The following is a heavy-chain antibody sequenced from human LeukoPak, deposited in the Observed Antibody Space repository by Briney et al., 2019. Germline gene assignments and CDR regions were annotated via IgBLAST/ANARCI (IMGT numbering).Heavy chain of an antibody. J-gene: IGHJ3*02. V-gene: IGHV1-69*13. Sequence: ASVKVSCKASGYTFTSYYMHWVRQAPGQGLEWMGGIIPIFGTANYAQKFQGRVTITADESTSTAYMELSSLRSEDTAVYYCAIPLAQYSSSYAFDIWGQGTMVTVSS. CDR2: IIPIFGTA. CDR1: GYTFTSYY. D-gene: IGHD6-6*01. CDR3: AIPLAQYSSSYAFDI.